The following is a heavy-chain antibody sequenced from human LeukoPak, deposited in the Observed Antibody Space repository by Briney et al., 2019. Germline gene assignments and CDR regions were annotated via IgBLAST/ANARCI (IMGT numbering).Heavy chain of an antibody. CDR2: IYYSGST. J-gene: IGHJ4*02. V-gene: IGHV4-59*01. CDR1: GGSISSYY. Sequence: PSETLSLTCTVSGGSISSYYWIWIRQPPGKGLEWIGYIYYSGSTNYNPSLNSRGTISLDRSKNQVSLKLNSVTAADTAVYYCARIVPYSYGYLDYWGQGTLVTVSS. CDR3: ARIVPYSYGYLDY. D-gene: IGHD5-18*01.